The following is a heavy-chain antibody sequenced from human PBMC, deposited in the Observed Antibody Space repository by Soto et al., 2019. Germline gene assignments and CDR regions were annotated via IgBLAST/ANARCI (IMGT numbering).Heavy chain of an antibody. CDR3: ARVQSSGWNYYYYYYGMDV. CDR2: IYAGTIT. V-gene: IGHV3-53*01. D-gene: IGHD6-19*01. J-gene: IGHJ6*02. Sequence: WWSLRLSCSVSVITVSGYYMSWVRQAAGKGLEWVSVIYAGTITYYADSVKGRFTISRDNSKNTLYLQMNSLRAEDTAVYYCARVQSSGWNYYYYYYGMDVWGQGTTVTVSS. CDR1: VITVSGYY.